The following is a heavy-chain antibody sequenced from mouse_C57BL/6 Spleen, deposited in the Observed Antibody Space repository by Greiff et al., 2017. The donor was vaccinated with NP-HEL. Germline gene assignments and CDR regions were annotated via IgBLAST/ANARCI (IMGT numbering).Heavy chain of an antibody. CDR1: GYTFTSYW. V-gene: IGHV1-52*01. D-gene: IGHD1-1*01. CDR3: ARSHYYGSSAERYSDV. J-gene: IGHJ1*03. CDR2: IDPSDSET. Sequence: QVQLQQSGAELVRPGSSVKLSCKASGYTFTSYWMHWVKQRPIQGLEWIGNIDPSDSETHYNQKFKDKATLTVDKSSSTAYMQLSSLTSEDSAVYYCARSHYYGSSAERYSDVWGTRTTGTVSS.